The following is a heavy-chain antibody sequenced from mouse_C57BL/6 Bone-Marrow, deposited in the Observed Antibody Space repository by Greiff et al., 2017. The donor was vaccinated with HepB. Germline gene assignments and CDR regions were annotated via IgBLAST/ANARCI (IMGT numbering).Heavy chain of an antibody. J-gene: IGHJ4*01. CDR2: IDPSDSYT. CDR1: GYTFTSYW. D-gene: IGHD4-1*01. V-gene: IGHV1-59*01. Sequence: VQLQQSGAELVRPGTSVKLSCKASGYTFTSYWMHWVKQRPGQGLEWIGVIDPSDSYTNYNQKFKGKATLTVDTSSSTAYMQLSSLTSEDSAVYYCAREGAWEYYYAMDYWGQGTSVTVSS. CDR3: AREGAWEYYYAMDY.